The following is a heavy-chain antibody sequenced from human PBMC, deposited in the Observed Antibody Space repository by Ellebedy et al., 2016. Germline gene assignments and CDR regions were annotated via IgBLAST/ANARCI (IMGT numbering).Heavy chain of an antibody. CDR1: GFTFSSYG. J-gene: IGHJ4*02. CDR2: IAHDGNNE. CDR3: AKEDGPGYNSSPLTDY. Sequence: GESLKISCAASGFTFSSYGMHXVRQAPGKGLEWVAVIAHDGNNEYFAASVKGRFTISRDNSKNTLYLKMNSLRTEDTAVYYCAKEDGPGYNSSPLTDYWGQGILVTVSS. D-gene: IGHD5-24*01. V-gene: IGHV3-30*18.